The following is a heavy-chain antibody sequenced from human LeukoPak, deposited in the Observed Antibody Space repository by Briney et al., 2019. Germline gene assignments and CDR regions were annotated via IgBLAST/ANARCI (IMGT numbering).Heavy chain of an antibody. CDR3: VRVLGGAVAWRPPRLGFDY. V-gene: IGHV4-34*01. CDR2: INHSGST. CDR1: GGSFSGYY. D-gene: IGHD6-19*01. Sequence: PSETLSLTCAVYGGSFSGYYWGWIRQPPGKGLEWIGEINHSGSTNYNPSLKSRVTISVDTSKNQFSLKLSSVTAADTAVYYCVRVLGGAVAWRPPRLGFDYWGQGTLVTVSS. J-gene: IGHJ4*02.